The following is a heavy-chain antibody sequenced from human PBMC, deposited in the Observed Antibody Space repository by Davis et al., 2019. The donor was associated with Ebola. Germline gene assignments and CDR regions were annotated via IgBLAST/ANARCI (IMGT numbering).Heavy chain of an antibody. J-gene: IGHJ6*03. CDR1: GGSISSYY. V-gene: IGHV4-59*12. D-gene: IGHD1-26*01. CDR2: IYYSGST. Sequence: PSETLSLTCTVSGGSISSYYWSWIRQPPGKGLEWIGYIYYSGSTNYNPSLKSRVTISVDTSKNQFSLKLSSVTAADTAVYYCARGPSGSYSYYYYMDVWDKGTTVTVSS. CDR3: ARGPSGSYSYYYYMDV.